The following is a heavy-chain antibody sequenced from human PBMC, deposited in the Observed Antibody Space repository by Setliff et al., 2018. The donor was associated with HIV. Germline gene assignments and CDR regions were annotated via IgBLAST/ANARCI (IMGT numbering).Heavy chain of an antibody. Sequence: HPGGSLRLSCAASGFTFSSYEMDWFRQAPGKGLEWVSYITGSSDTIYYADSVKGRFPTSRDNAKNSLYLHMNNLRAEDTAVYYCAGDSSSWYEFYFDCWGQGTLVTVSS. D-gene: IGHD6-13*01. V-gene: IGHV3-48*03. CDR2: ITGSSDTI. CDR3: AGDSSSWYEFYFDC. CDR1: GFTFSSYE. J-gene: IGHJ4*02.